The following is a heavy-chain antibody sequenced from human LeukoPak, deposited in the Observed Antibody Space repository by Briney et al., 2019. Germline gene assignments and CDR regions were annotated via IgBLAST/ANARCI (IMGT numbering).Heavy chain of an antibody. Sequence: PSETLSLTCTVFGGSISSYYWSWIRQPPGKGLEWIGYIYYSGSTNYNPSLKSRVTISVDTSKNQFSLKLSSVTAADTAVYYCARHKWELRYFDLWGRGTLVTVSS. D-gene: IGHD1-26*01. CDR3: ARHKWELRYFDL. V-gene: IGHV4-59*08. CDR2: IYYSGST. CDR1: GGSISSYY. J-gene: IGHJ2*01.